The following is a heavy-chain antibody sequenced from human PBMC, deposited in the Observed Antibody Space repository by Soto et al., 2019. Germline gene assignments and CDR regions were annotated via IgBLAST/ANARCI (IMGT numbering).Heavy chain of an antibody. CDR1: GFTFISYA. Sequence: HPGGSLRLSCAASGFTFISYAMSWVRQAPGKGLEWVSAISGSGGSAYYADSVKGRFTISRDNSENTLYLQMNSLRAEDTAVYYCAKYYYDSSGYYWFFDYWGQGTLVTVSS. V-gene: IGHV3-23*01. J-gene: IGHJ4*02. CDR3: AKYYYDSSGYYWFFDY. D-gene: IGHD3-22*01. CDR2: ISGSGGSA.